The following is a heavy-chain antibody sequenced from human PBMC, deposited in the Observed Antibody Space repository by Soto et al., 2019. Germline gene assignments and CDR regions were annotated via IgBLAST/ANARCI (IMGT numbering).Heavy chain of an antibody. CDR1: GFSLSTTGVG. CDR3: ARALSPRRDGYLLY. Sequence: QITLKESGPTLVKPTQTLTLTCTFSGFSLSTTGVGVGWIRQPPGKALEWLAFIYWDDDKRYKPSLKSRLTSTKDTSKNQVVPTMSNMDAVETATYYWARALSPRRDGYLLYWGQGALVTVSS. D-gene: IGHD5-18*01. V-gene: IGHV2-5*02. J-gene: IGHJ4*02. CDR2: IYWDDDK.